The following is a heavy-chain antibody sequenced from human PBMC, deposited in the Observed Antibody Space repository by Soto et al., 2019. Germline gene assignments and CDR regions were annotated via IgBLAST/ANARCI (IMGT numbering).Heavy chain of an antibody. V-gene: IGHV1-69*13. J-gene: IGHJ6*02. Sequence: ASVKVSCKASGGTFSSYAISWVRQAPGQGLEWMGGIIPLLNTPKYVQKFQGRVTITADASATTAYMELSSLRSEDTAVYYCARESSSPNYYYYGMDVWGQGTTVTVSS. CDR2: IIPLLNTP. CDR1: GGTFSSYA. CDR3: ARESSSPNYYYYGMDV. D-gene: IGHD6-6*01.